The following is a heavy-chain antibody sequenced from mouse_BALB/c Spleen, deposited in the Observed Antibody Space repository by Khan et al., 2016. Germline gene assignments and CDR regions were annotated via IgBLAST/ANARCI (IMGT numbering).Heavy chain of an antibody. Sequence: EVELVESGGGLVQPGGSLKLSCAASGFTFSTYGMSWVRQTPDKRLELVATINSNGGSTYYPDSVKGRFTISRDNAKNTLYLQMSSLKSEDTAMSYWARENYRYYFDYWGQGTTLTVSS. CDR2: INSNGGST. CDR1: GFTFSTYG. CDR3: ARENYRYYFDY. D-gene: IGHD2-14*01. V-gene: IGHV5-6-3*01. J-gene: IGHJ2*01.